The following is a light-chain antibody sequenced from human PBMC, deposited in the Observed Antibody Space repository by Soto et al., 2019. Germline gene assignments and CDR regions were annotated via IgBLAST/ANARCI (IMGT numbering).Light chain of an antibody. CDR1: QTINSK. Sequence: EIVMTQSPATLSVSPGERATLSCRASQTINSKLVWYQQKPGQPPRLLIYATSTRATGIPARFSGGGSGTDFTLTISRLEPEDFAVYFCQQYGNSPRTFGQGTRLEI. V-gene: IGKV3-15*01. J-gene: IGKJ5*01. CDR2: ATS. CDR3: QQYGNSPRT.